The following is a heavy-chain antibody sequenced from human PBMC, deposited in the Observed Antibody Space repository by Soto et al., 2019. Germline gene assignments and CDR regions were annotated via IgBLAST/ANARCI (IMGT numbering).Heavy chain of an antibody. D-gene: IGHD6-13*01. J-gene: IGHJ4*02. CDR3: ARAAADPDYFDY. CDR1: GGTFSSYT. CDR2: IIPILGIA. Sequence: QVQLVQSGAEVKKPGSSVKVSCKASGGTFSSYTISWVRQAPGQGLEWMGRIIPILGIANYAQKFQGRVTITADKSTSTAYMELSSLRSEDTAVYYCARAAADPDYFDYWGQGTLVTVSS. V-gene: IGHV1-69*02.